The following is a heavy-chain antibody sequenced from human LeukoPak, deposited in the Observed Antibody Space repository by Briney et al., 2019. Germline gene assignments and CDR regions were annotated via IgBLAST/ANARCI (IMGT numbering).Heavy chain of an antibody. CDR3: AAQDIVATIGS. CDR1: GGSISSGDYY. J-gene: IGHJ4*02. V-gene: IGHV4-30-4*01. D-gene: IGHD5-12*01. Sequence: PSETLSLTCTVSGGSISSGDYYWSWPRQPPGKGLEWIGYIYYSGSTYYNPSLKSRVTISVDTSKNQFSLKLSSVTAADTAVYYCAAQDIVATIGSWGQGTLVTVSS. CDR2: IYYSGST.